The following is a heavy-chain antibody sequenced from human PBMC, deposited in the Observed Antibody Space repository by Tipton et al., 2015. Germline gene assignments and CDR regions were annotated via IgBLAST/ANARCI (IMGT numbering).Heavy chain of an antibody. D-gene: IGHD4-23*01. CDR2: IYCSGST. CDR3: AREGTVITRGYFQD. J-gene: IGHJ1*01. CDR1: GDAISSHY. V-gene: IGHV4-59*11. Sequence: TLSLTCNVSGDAISSHYWSWIRQPPGKGLEWIGNIYCSGSTKYNPSLKSRVTISVDTSKNQFSLKLTSVTAADTAVYYCAREGTVITRGYFQDWGQGPLVSVSS.